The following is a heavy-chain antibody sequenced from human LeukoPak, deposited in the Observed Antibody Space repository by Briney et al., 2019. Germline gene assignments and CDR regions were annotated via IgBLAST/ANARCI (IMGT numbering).Heavy chain of an antibody. CDR1: AYTFTING. CDR2: FSAYNCNT. J-gene: IGHJ4*02. CDR3: ARDGDCIVVVPAAQFDY. Sequence: ASVTLSFTASAYTFTINGISWKRQAPGQGMELIGWFSAYNCNTNYAQKLQGRVDMVTDTSTSTADKGLRSLRSDDTALYYWARDGDCIVVVPAAQFDYWGQGTLVTVSS. V-gene: IGHV1-18*01. D-gene: IGHD2-2*01.